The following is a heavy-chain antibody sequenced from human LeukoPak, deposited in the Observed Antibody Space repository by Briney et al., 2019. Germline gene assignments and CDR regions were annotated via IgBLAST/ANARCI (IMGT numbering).Heavy chain of an antibody. CDR2: INPNSGGT. CDR3: ARGHYDFWSGYPTPPKYYFDY. D-gene: IGHD3-3*01. Sequence: ASVTVSCKASGYTFTGYYMHWVRQAPGQGLEWMGWINPNSGGTNYAQEFQGRVTMTRNTSISTAYMELSSLRSEDTAVYYCARGHYDFWSGYPTPPKYYFDYWGQGTLVTVSS. J-gene: IGHJ4*02. CDR1: GYTFTGYY. V-gene: IGHV1-2*02.